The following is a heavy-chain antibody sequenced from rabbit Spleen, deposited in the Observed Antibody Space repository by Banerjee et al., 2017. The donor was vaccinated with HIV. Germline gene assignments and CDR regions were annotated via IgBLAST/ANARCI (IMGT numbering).Heavy chain of an antibody. D-gene: IGHD1-1*01. Sequence: QSLEESGGGLVKPGGTLTLTCTASGFSFSSSYYMCWVRQAPGKGLEWIACINAVTGKAVYASWTKGRFTFSKTSSTTVTLQMTRLTAADTATYFCGREDVGGSINLWGQGTLVTVS. J-gene: IGHJ4*01. CDR3: GREDVGGSINL. V-gene: IGHV1S40*01. CDR2: INAVTGKA. CDR1: GFSFSSSYY.